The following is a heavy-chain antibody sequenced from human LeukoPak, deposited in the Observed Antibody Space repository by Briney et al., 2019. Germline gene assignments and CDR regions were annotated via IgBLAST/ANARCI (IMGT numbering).Heavy chain of an antibody. CDR3: ARGRSSSDAFDI. D-gene: IGHD6-19*01. Sequence: SVKVSCKASGGTFSSYAISWVRQAPGQGLEWMGGIIPIFGTANYAQKFQGRVTITADESTSTAYMELSSLRSEDTAVYYCARGRSSSDAFDIWGQGTMATVSS. V-gene: IGHV1-69*13. CDR2: IIPIFGTA. J-gene: IGHJ3*02. CDR1: GGTFSSYA.